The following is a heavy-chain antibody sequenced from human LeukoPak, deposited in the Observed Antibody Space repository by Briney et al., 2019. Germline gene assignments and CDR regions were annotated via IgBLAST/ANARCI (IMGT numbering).Heavy chain of an antibody. D-gene: IGHD2-8*01. CDR1: GATFSSYA. CDR3: ASNDLVVYAGLD. J-gene: IGHJ4*02. Sequence: ASVKVSCKASGATFSSYAISWVRQAPGQGLEWVGGIIPVFGTPNYAQKFQGRVTITTDESTSTAYMELSSLRSEDTAVYYCASNDLVVYAGLDWGQGTLVTVSS. CDR2: IIPVFGTP. V-gene: IGHV1-69*05.